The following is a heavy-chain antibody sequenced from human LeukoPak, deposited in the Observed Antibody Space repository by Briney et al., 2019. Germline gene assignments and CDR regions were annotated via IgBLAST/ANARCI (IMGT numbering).Heavy chain of an antibody. D-gene: IGHD5-24*01. CDR1: GFTFDDYA. Sequence: GGSLRLSCAASGFTFDDYAMHWVRQAPGKGLEWVSGISWNSGSIGYADSVKGRFTISRDNAKNSLYLLMNSLRAEDTALYYCAKDTRLGDGYNNWFDPWGQGTLVTVSS. CDR2: ISWNSGSI. CDR3: AKDTRLGDGYNNWFDP. V-gene: IGHV3-9*01. J-gene: IGHJ5*02.